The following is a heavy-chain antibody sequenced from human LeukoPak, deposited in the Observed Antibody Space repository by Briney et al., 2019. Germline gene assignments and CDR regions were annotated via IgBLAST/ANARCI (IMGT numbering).Heavy chain of an antibody. Sequence: GGSLRLSCAASGFTFSNYWMSWVRQAPGKGLEWVATINQDGSQTYYVDSIKGRFTISRDSAKNSLYLQTNGLRAEDTAVYYCARDVGYGDYWGQGTLVTVSS. CDR3: ARDVGYGDY. V-gene: IGHV3-7*05. CDR1: GFTFSNYW. J-gene: IGHJ4*02. D-gene: IGHD2-15*01. CDR2: INQDGSQT.